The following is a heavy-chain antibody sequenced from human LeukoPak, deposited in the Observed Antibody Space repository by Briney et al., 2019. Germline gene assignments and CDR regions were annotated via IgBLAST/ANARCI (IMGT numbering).Heavy chain of an antibody. Sequence: PSETLSLTCTVSGGSISGYYWSWIRQPPGKGLEWIGYVFYTGSTKYNPSLKSRVTISVDTSNKQFSLNLHSVTAADTAVYYCARGFLTSSRWFDPWGQGTLVTVSS. CDR1: GGSISGYY. CDR3: ARGFLTSSRWFDP. V-gene: IGHV4-59*12. J-gene: IGHJ5*02. CDR2: VFYTGST. D-gene: IGHD2/OR15-2a*01.